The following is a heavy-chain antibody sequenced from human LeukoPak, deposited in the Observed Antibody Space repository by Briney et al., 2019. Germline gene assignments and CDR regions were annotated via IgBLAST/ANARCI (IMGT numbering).Heavy chain of an antibody. CDR3: ATDRDNSDWQKRFDS. J-gene: IGHJ4*02. CDR1: GFTFSTYW. V-gene: IGHV3-7*01. D-gene: IGHD2-21*02. Sequence: GGSLRLSCAASGFTFSTYWMNWYRQAPGKGLEWVGNINQDANEINYVDSVRGRFTISRDNAKNSLHLQMNSLRAEDTAVCYCATDRDNSDWQKRFDSWGQGTLVTVSS. CDR2: INQDANEI.